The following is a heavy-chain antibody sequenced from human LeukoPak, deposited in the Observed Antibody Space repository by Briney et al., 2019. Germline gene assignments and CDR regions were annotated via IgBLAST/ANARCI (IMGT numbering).Heavy chain of an antibody. CDR1: GFTFSGSA. V-gene: IGHV3-73*01. J-gene: IGHJ4*02. D-gene: IGHD3-3*01. CDR3: TSPLSPITIFGVVKTGSDY. CDR2: IRSKANSYAT. Sequence: GGSLKLSCAASGFTFSGSAMHWVRQASGKGLEWVGRIRSKANSYATAYAASVKGRFTISRDDSKNTAYLQMNSLKTEDTAVYYCTSPLSPITIFGVVKTGSDYWGQGTLVTVSS.